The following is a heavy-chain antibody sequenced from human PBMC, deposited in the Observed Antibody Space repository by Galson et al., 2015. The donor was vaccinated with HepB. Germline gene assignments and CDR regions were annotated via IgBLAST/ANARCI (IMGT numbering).Heavy chain of an antibody. CDR2: ISWNSGSI. J-gene: IGHJ3*02. Sequence: SLRLSCAASGFTFDDYAMHWVRQAPGKGLEWVSGISWNSGSIGYADSVKGRFTISRDNAKSSLYLQMNSLRAEDTAVYYCARGGYGEQAAFDIWGQGTMVTVSS. V-gene: IGHV3-9*01. D-gene: IGHD4-17*01. CDR1: GFTFDDYA. CDR3: ARGGYGEQAAFDI.